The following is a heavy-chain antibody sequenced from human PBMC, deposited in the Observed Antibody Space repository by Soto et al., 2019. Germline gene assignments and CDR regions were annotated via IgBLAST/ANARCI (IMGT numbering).Heavy chain of an antibody. D-gene: IGHD2-2*01. J-gene: IGHJ5*02. Sequence: QVQLQESGPGLVKPSETLSLTCSVSGGSISDYYWSWIRQPPGKGLEWIGYIYYSGSSNYNPSLKSRVTISVDMSKNQFSLKLSSVTAADTAVYYCARSQYCSSTSCFRVLGFDPWGQGTLVTVSS. V-gene: IGHV4-59*01. CDR1: GGSISDYY. CDR3: ARSQYCSSTSCFRVLGFDP. CDR2: IYYSGSS.